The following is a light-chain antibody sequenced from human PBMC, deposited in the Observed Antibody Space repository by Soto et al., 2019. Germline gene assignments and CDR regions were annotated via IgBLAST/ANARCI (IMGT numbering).Light chain of an antibody. CDR2: DAS. Sequence: EIVLTQCPATLSLSPGERATLSCRASQSVSSYLAWYQQKPGQAPRLLIYDASNRATGIPARFSGSGSGTDFTLTISSLQSEDFATYYCQQYKSFWTFGQGTKV. CDR3: QQYKSFWT. CDR1: QSVSSY. J-gene: IGKJ1*01. V-gene: IGKV3-11*01.